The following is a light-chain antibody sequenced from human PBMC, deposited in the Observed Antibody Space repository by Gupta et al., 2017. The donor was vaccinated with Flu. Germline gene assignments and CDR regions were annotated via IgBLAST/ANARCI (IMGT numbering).Light chain of an antibody. CDR2: LGY. CDR1: QSLRHSNGYNY. V-gene: IGKV2-28*01. Sequence: DIVMTQSPVSLPVTPGEPAAISCRSSQSLRHSNGYNYLDWYLQKPGQSPQLLIYLGYNRASGVPDRFSGSGSGTDFTLKITRVEAEDVGFYYCRQGLQTPNNFGQGTKLEIK. J-gene: IGKJ2*01. CDR3: RQGLQTPNN.